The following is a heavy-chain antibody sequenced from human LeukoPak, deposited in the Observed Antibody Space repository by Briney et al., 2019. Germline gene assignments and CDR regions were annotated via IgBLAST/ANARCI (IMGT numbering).Heavy chain of an antibody. CDR3: AKVKFYFDN. V-gene: IGHV3-23*01. CDR2: ISHDGGST. J-gene: IGHJ4*02. Sequence: GGSLRLSCAASGFSFSSYAMSWVRQAPGKGLGWVSHISHDGGSTYYADSVKGRFTISRDNSKNTLYLQMSSLKDEDTAIYYCAKVKFYFDNWGQGTLVTVSS. CDR1: GFSFSSYA.